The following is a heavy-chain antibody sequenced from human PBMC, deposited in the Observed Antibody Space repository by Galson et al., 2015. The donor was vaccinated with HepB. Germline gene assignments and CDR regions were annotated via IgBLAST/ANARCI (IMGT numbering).Heavy chain of an antibody. CDR1: GDSVSSTHGS. CDR2: TYYRSKWYH. J-gene: IGHJ5*02. Sequence: CAISGDSVSSTHGSWNWIRQSPSGGLEWLGRTYYRSKWYHDYAPSVESRITFNPDISKNQFSLQLNSVTLNDTAVYYCARGQWMNWFGPWGQGTPVTVS. V-gene: IGHV6-1*01. D-gene: IGHD5-12*01. CDR3: ARGQWMNWFGP.